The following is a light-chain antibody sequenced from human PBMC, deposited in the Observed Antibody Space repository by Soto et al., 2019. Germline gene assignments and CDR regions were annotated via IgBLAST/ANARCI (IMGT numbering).Light chain of an antibody. CDR2: SNN. J-gene: IGLJ3*02. CDR3: AAWDDSLNGWV. V-gene: IGLV1-44*01. CDR1: RSNIGSNR. Sequence: QSVLTQPPSASGTPGQRVTISCSGSRSNIGSNRVNWYQQLPRTAPKLLIHSNNQRPSGVPDRFSGSKSGTSASLAISGLQSEDEADYYCAAWDDSLNGWVFGGGTQLTVL.